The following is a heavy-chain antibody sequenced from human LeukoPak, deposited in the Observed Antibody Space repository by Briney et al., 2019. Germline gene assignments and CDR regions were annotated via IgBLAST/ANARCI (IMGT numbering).Heavy chain of an antibody. CDR2: ISYDGSNK. J-gene: IGHJ4*02. CDR3: ARAVQINYYGSGSYFDY. V-gene: IGHV3-30-3*01. D-gene: IGHD3-10*01. CDR1: GFTFSSYA. Sequence: PGGSLRLSCAASGFTFSSYAMHWVRQAPGKGLEWVAVISYDGSNKYYADSVKGRFTISRDNSKNTLYLQMNSLRAEDTAVYYCARAVQINYYGSGSYFDYWGQGTLVTVSS.